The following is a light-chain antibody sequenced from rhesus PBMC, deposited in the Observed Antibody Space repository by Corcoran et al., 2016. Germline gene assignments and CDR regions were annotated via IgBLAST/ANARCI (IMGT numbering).Light chain of an antibody. CDR2: AAS. V-gene: IGKV1-28*03. Sequence: DIQMTQSPSSLSASVGDTVTITCRASQGISSYLNWFQQKPGKAPKFLVYAASSLESGVPSRFSGSGSGTDFTLTISILQPEDFSVYYCLQHNSYPFTFGPGTKLDIK. CDR1: QGISSY. J-gene: IGKJ3*01. CDR3: LQHNSYPFT.